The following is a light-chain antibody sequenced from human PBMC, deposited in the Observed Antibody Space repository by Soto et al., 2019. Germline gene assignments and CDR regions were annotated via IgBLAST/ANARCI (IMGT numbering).Light chain of an antibody. J-gene: IGKJ4*01. V-gene: IGKV3-15*01. CDR3: QQYNNWLPLT. CDR1: QSVRFN. Sequence: EIVLTQSPVTLSVSTGDGATLXXRASQSVRFNLAWYQQKPGQAPRLLIHVASTRATGIPVRFSGSGSGTDFTLTISSLQSEDFAVYYCQQYNNWLPLTFGGGTKVDI. CDR2: VAS.